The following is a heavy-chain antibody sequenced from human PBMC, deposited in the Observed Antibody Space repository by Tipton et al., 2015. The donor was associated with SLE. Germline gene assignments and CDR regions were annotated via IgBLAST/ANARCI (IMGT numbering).Heavy chain of an antibody. CDR2: ISSSSSTI. CDR1: GFTFSSYS. J-gene: IGHJ3*02. CDR3: ARGYCSSTSCSRPIIAAGRDAFDI. V-gene: IGHV3-48*04. D-gene: IGHD2-2*01. Sequence: SLRLSCAASGFTFSSYSMNWVRQAPGKGLEWVSYISSSSSTIYYADSVKGRFTISRDNAKNSLYLQMNSLRAEDTAVYYCARGYCSSTSCSRPIIAAGRDAFDIWGQGTMVTVSS.